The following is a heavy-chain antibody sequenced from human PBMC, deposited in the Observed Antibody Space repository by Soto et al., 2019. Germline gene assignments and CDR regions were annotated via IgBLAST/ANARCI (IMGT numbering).Heavy chain of an antibody. D-gene: IGHD2-2*01. V-gene: IGHV3-7*01. Sequence: GGSLRLSCTASGFIFSNFWMSWVRQAPGKGLECVACIKQDATEKYYVDSVKGRFTISRDNAKNSLYLQMNSLNAEDTVVYYCVTGSYQHNSWGQGALVTVSS. CDR2: IKQDATEK. CDR3: VTGSYQHNS. J-gene: IGHJ4*02. CDR1: GFIFSNFW.